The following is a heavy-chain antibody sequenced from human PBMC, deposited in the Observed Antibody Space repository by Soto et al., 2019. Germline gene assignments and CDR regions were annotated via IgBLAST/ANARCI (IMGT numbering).Heavy chain of an antibody. CDR1: GGTFSSYA. CDR2: IIPIFGTA. V-gene: IGHV1-69*01. Sequence: QVQLVQSGAEVKKPGSSVKVSCKASGGTFSSYAISWVRQAPGQGLEWMGGIIPIFGTANYAQKFQGRVTVTADESTSTAYMERSSLRSEDTAVYYCAREGPGDDAGYSTYYFDYWGQGTLVTVSS. J-gene: IGHJ4*02. D-gene: IGHD5-18*01. CDR3: AREGPGDDAGYSTYYFDY.